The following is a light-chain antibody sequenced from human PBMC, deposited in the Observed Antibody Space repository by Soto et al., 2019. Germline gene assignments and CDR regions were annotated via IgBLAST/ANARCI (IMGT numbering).Light chain of an antibody. J-gene: IGKJ1*01. CDR2: GAS. V-gene: IGKV3-20*01. CDR3: QQYGSSPGT. CDR1: QSVSSN. Sequence: IGMSQCPTTLSLSPGDRATLSCRASQSVSSNLAWYQQKPGQAPRLLIYGASNRATGIPDRFSGSGSGTDFTLTISRLEPEDFAVYYCQQYGSSPGTFGQGTKVDI.